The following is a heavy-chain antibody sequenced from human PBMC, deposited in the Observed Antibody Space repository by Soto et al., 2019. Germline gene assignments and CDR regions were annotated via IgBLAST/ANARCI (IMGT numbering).Heavy chain of an antibody. CDR1: GGSFSGYY. CDR3: ARDKITCLFDS. J-gene: IGHJ4*02. Sequence: QVQLQQWGAGLLKPSETLSLTCAVYGGSFSGYYWTWIRQPPGTGLEWIGEINHSGSTNYNPSLKCRVTISVDPSKNHFSLKLTSVTAADTAVYYCARDKITCLFDSWCQGTLVTVSS. CDR2: INHSGST. V-gene: IGHV4-34*01. D-gene: IGHD3-10*01.